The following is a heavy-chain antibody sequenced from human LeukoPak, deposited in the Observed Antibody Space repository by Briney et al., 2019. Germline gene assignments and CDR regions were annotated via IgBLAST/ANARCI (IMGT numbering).Heavy chain of an antibody. CDR1: GSAFRTYG. Sequence: GGSLRLSCTASGSAFRTYGMHWVRQAPGGGLEWMAVISYDSKQNYYADSVKGRFTISRDNSKNTLYLQMNSLRLGDTAVYYCARDDRESDWLGEEDYWGQGTLVTVSS. CDR2: ISYDSKQN. D-gene: IGHD3-10*01. CDR3: ARDDRESDWLGEEDY. V-gene: IGHV3-30*03. J-gene: IGHJ4*02.